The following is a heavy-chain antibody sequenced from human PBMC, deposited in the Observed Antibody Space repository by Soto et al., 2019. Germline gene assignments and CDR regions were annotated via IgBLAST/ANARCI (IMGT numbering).Heavy chain of an antibody. Sequence: EVQLVESGGGWVQPGGSLRLSWEASGFTLSSYTMNWARQAPGQGLEWVSYISSSSSTIYYADSVKGRYTISRDNAKNSLYLQMNSLRDEDTAVYYCARDNPRSPGWDVWGQGTKVTVSS. CDR2: ISSSSSTI. J-gene: IGHJ6*02. V-gene: IGHV3-48*02. CDR3: ARDNPRSPGWDV. CDR1: GFTLSSYT.